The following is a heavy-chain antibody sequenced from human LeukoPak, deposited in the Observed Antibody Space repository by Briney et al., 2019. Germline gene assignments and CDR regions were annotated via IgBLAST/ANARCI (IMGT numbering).Heavy chain of an antibody. Sequence: SETLSLTCTVSGGSINSHSWSWIRQPPGKGLEWIGYIYYSGSTNYNPSLKSRVTISVDTSKNQFSLKLSSVTAADTAVYYCARRTRAYYYDSSGYFDPWGQGTLVTVSS. CDR3: ARRTRAYYYDSSGYFDP. CDR2: IYYSGST. D-gene: IGHD3-22*01. J-gene: IGHJ5*02. V-gene: IGHV4-59*11. CDR1: GGSINSHS.